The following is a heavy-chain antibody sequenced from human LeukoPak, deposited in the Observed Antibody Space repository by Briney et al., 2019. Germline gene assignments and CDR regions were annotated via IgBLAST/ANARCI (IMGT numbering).Heavy chain of an antibody. V-gene: IGHV3-21*01. J-gene: IGHJ6*02. CDR3: ARGGVGLVIIPGWEYDYYGMDV. D-gene: IGHD3/OR15-3a*01. CDR1: GFTLSSYS. CDR2: ISISSTYK. Sequence: GGSLRLSRAASGFTLSSYSMNWARQAPGKGLEWVSSISISSTYKYYADSVKGRFTISRDNAKNSLYLQMNSLRAEDTAVYYCARGGVGLVIIPGWEYDYYGMDVWGQGTTVTVSS.